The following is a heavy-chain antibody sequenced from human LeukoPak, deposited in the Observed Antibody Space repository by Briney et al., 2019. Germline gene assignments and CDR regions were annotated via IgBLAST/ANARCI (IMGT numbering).Heavy chain of an antibody. CDR1: GFTFSSYA. V-gene: IGHV3-23*01. CDR2: ISESGAIT. D-gene: IGHD3-10*01. CDR3: AKVGGLLWFGEPFDY. J-gene: IGHJ4*02. Sequence: GGSLRLSCAASGFTFSSYAMNWVRQAPGKGLKGVSGISESGAITHYADSVKGRFTISRDNSKTTVFLQMNSLRAEDTAVYYCAKVGGLLWFGEPFDYWGQGTLVTVSS.